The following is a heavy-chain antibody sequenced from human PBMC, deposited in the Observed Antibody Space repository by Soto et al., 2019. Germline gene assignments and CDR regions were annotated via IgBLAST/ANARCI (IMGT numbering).Heavy chain of an antibody. CDR2: ISGSGGST. J-gene: IGHJ4*02. Sequence: LRLSCAASGFTFSSYAMSWVRQAPGKGLEWVSAISGSGGSTYYADSVKGRFTISRDNSKNTLYLQMNSLRAEDTAVYYCANQDTAMVTSFDYWGQGTLVTVSS. CDR3: ANQDTAMVTSFDY. D-gene: IGHD5-18*01. V-gene: IGHV3-23*01. CDR1: GFTFSSYA.